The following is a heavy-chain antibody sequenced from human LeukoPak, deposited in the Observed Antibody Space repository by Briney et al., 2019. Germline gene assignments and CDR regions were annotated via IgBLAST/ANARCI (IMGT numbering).Heavy chain of an antibody. J-gene: IGHJ4*02. CDR2: INHSGST. D-gene: IGHD5-18*01. V-gene: IGHV4-34*01. CDR3: ARGGGTAMVIMLDY. CDR1: GGSFSGYY. Sequence: SETLSLTCAVYGGSFSGYYWSWIRQPPGKGLEWIGEINHSGSTNYNPSLKSRVTISVDTSKNQFSLKLSSVTAADTAVYYCARGGGTAMVIMLDYWGQGTLVTVSS.